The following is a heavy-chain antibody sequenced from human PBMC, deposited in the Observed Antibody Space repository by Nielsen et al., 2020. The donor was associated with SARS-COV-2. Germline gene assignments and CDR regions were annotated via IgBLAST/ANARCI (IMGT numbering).Heavy chain of an antibody. J-gene: IGHJ3*02. CDR2: IYYSGST. D-gene: IGHD3-22*01. CDR3: ARATMIVVVISAFDI. Sequence: LSLTCTVSGGSISSGGYYWSWIRQHPGKGLEWIGYIYYSGSTYYNPSLKSRVTISVDTSKNQFSLKLSSVTAADTAVYYCARATMIVVVISAFDIWGQGTMVTVSS. V-gene: IGHV4-31*03. CDR1: GGSISSGGYY.